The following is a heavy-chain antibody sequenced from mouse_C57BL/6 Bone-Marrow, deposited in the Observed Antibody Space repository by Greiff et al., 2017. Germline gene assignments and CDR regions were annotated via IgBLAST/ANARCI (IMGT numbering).Heavy chain of an antibody. CDR1: GFTFSSYA. CDR2: ISDGGSYT. V-gene: IGHV5-4*01. Sequence: EVQRVESGGGLVKPGGSLKLSCAASGFTFSSYAMSWVRQTPEKRLEWVATISDGGSYTYYPDNVKGRFTISRDNAKNNLYLQMSHLKSEDTAMYYCAREGDYYGYDDLAYWGQGTLVTVSA. D-gene: IGHD2-2*01. J-gene: IGHJ3*01. CDR3: AREGDYYGYDDLAY.